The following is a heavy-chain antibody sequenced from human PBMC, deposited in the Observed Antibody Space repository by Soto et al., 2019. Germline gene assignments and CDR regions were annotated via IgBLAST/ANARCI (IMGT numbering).Heavy chain of an antibody. V-gene: IGHV3-15*01. J-gene: IGHJ4*02. CDR2: IKSKTDGGTT. D-gene: IGHD3-10*01. CDR1: GFTFSNAW. CDR3: TTAVLSYGSGSYYMVY. Sequence: PGGSLRLSCAASGFTFSNAWMSWVRQAPGKGLEWVGRIKSKTDGGTTDYAAPVKGRFTISRDDSKNTLYLQMNSLKTEDTAVYYCTTAVLSYGSGSYYMVYWGQGTLVTVSS.